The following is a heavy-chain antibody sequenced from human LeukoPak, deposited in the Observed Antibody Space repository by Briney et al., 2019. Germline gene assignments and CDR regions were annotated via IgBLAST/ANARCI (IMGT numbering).Heavy chain of an antibody. Sequence: SETLSLTCSVSGGSISSSGYYWDWIRQPPGKGLEWIGSIYYSGSTYYNPSLKSRVTISVDTSKNQFSLRLNSVAAADTAVYYCARSSGSYYYWGQGTLVTVSS. CDR2: IYYSGST. CDR3: ARSSGSYYY. J-gene: IGHJ4*02. CDR1: GGSISSSGYY. V-gene: IGHV4-39*01. D-gene: IGHD1-26*01.